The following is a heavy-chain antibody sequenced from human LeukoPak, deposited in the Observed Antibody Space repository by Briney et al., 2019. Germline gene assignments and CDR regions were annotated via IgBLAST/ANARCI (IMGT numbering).Heavy chain of an antibody. D-gene: IGHD6-13*01. CDR2: INSDGSST. Sequence: GGSLRLSCAASGFTFSSYWMHWVRQAPGKGLVWVSRINSDGSSTSYADSVKGRFTISRDNAKNTPYLQMNSLRAEDTAVYYCARDIAAAGTDWFDPWGQGTLVTVSS. J-gene: IGHJ5*02. CDR3: ARDIAAAGTDWFDP. CDR1: GFTFSSYW. V-gene: IGHV3-74*01.